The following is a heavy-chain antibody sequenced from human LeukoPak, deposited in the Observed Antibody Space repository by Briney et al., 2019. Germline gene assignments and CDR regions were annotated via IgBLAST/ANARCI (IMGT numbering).Heavy chain of an antibody. CDR2: ISCDGGST. CDR1: GFTFDDYD. CDR3: ARDLLLGATQSAFDI. V-gene: IGHV3-43D*03. Sequence: PGGSLRLSCAASGFTFDDYDMHWVRQAPGKGLEWVSHISCDGGSTYYADSVKGRFTISRDNAKNSLYLQMNSLRAEDTAVYYCARDLLLGATQSAFDIWGQGTMVTVSS. D-gene: IGHD1-26*01. J-gene: IGHJ3*02.